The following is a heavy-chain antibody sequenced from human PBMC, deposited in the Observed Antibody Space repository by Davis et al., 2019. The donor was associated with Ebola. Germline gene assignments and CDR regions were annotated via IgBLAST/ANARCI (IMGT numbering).Heavy chain of an antibody. CDR3: ARHLLEYYFDY. CDR2: IYYSGST. V-gene: IGHV4-39*01. CDR1: GGSISSSSYY. J-gene: IGHJ4*02. Sequence: GSLRLSCTVSGGSISSSSYYWGWIRQPPGKGLEWIGSIYYSGSTYYNPSLKSRVTISVDTSKNQFSLKLSSVTAADTAVYYCARHLLEYYFDYWGQGTLVTVSS. D-gene: IGHD2-15*01.